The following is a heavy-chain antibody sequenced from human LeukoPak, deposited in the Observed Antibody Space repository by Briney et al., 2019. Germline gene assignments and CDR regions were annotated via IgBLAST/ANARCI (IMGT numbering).Heavy chain of an antibody. CDR2: ISSSGSII. V-gene: IGHV3-48*03. CDR3: ARTVWGFDY. J-gene: IGHJ4*02. D-gene: IGHD4-17*01. CDR1: GFAFSDYE. Sequence: PGGSLILSCASSGFAFSDYEMNWVRQAPGKGLEWVSYISSSGSIIYYADSVKGRFTISRDNAKRSLFLQMNSLRVEDTAVYYCARTVWGFDYWGQGTLVTVSS.